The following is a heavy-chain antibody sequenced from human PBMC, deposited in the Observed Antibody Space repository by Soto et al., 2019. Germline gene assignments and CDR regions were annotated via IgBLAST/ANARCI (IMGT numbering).Heavy chain of an antibody. J-gene: IGHJ4*02. Sequence: QVQLQESGPGLVKPSETLSLTCTVSGGSISSYYWSWIRQPPGKGLEWIGYIYYSGSTNYNPSLKSRVTISVDTSKNQFSLKLSSVTAADTAVYYCARDGGGGWYGYWGQGTLVTVSS. V-gene: IGHV4-59*01. D-gene: IGHD6-19*01. CDR1: GGSISSYY. CDR2: IYYSGST. CDR3: ARDGGGGWYGY.